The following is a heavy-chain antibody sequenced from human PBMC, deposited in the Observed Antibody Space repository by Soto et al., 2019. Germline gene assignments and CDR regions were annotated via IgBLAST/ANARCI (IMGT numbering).Heavy chain of an antibody. Sequence: QVQLQESGPGLVKPSETLSLTCTVSGGSVNSGSYYWSWIRQPPGKRLEWIGSLYYSGSTNYNPSLKTRVTISVDTSMTQLSLKLSSVTAAYTAVYFCARAPRDFSSSVGMDVWGQGTTVTVSS. J-gene: IGHJ6*02. CDR1: GGSVNSGSYY. CDR2: LYYSGST. V-gene: IGHV4-61*01. CDR3: ARAPRDFSSSVGMDV.